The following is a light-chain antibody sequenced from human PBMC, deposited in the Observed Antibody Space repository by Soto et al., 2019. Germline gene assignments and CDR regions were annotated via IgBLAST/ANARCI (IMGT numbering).Light chain of an antibody. V-gene: IGKV3-15*01. J-gene: IGKJ1*01. CDR2: GXS. CDR3: QQYEKSAWT. Sequence: LVVKQSPATMTLSLGDRATLSXRASHSVSTNLAWYQQKPGXAPSXXXYGXSTRATGIPARFSGSGSGTDFTRTISRLEPEDLDLYYWQQYEKSAWTFGQGTKVDIK. CDR1: HSVSTN.